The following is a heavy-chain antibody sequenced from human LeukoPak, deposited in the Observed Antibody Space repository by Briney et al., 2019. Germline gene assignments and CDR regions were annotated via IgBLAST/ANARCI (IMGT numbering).Heavy chain of an antibody. D-gene: IGHD6-19*01. J-gene: IGHJ3*02. CDR1: GGTFSSYA. CDR2: IIPILGIA. V-gene: IGHV1-69*04. CDR3: ATPSSGWFRYDAFDI. Sequence: ASVKVSCKASGGTFSSYAISWVRQAPGQGLEWMGRIIPILGIANYAQKFQGRVTITADKSTSTAYMELSSLRSEDTAVYYCATPSSGWFRYDAFDIWGQGTMVTVSS.